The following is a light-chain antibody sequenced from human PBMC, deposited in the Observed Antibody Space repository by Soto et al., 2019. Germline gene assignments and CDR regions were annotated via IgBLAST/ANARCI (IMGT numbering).Light chain of an antibody. CDR2: AAS. Sequence: DIQMTQSPSSLSASVGDRVTITCRASQSISSYLNWSQQKPGKAPNLLIYAASTLHSGVRSRFSCSGSGTDLTLTLSSLHPEDFATSDCQQSYSTPLFTFGPGTKVDIK. J-gene: IGKJ3*01. V-gene: IGKV1-39*01. CDR1: QSISSY. CDR3: QQSYSTPLFT.